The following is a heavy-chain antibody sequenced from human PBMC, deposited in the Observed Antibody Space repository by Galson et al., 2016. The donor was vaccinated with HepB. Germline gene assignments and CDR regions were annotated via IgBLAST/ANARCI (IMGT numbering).Heavy chain of an antibody. V-gene: IGHV3-30*18. CDR2: ISYDGSDK. Sequence: SLRLSCAASGFTFGCCGMHWVRQAPGKGLEWVAVISYDGSDKYYSDSVKGRFTISRDNSNNTLHLQMNSLRADDTAVYYCAKDTSAPAGISPWGQGVLVTVSS. CDR3: AKDTSAPAGISP. D-gene: IGHD6-13*01. CDR1: GFTFGCCG. J-gene: IGHJ4*02.